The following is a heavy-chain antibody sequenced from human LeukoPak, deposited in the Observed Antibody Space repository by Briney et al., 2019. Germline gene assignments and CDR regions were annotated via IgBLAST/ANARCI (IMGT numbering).Heavy chain of an antibody. J-gene: IGHJ6*03. D-gene: IGHD5-12*01. CDR2: VNSDGFGT. Sequence: PGGSLRLSCAASGFSFSNYWMHWVRQVPGKGLVWVSHVNSDGFGTSYADSVKGRLTISRDNAKNTLYLQMNSLRAEDTAVYYCAREGSGYVISTYYYYMDVWGKGTTVTVSS. V-gene: IGHV3-74*01. CDR1: GFSFSNYW. CDR3: AREGSGYVISTYYYYMDV.